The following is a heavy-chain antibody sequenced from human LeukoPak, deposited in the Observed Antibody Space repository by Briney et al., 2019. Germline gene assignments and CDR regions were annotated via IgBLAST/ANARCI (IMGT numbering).Heavy chain of an antibody. Sequence: GGSLRLSCAASGFTFSSYSMNWVRQTPGKGLEWVSSISSSSSYIYYADLVKGRFTISRDNAKNSLYLQMDSLRAEDTAVYYCARDRALDYWGQGTLVTVSS. CDR1: GFTFSSYS. CDR2: ISSSSSYI. J-gene: IGHJ4*02. CDR3: ARDRALDY. V-gene: IGHV3-21*01. D-gene: IGHD3-10*01.